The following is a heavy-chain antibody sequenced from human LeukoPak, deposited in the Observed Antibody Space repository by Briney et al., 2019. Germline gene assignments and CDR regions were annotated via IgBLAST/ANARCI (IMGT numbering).Heavy chain of an antibody. CDR3: ARHQHVGSDIDWFDP. CDR1: GYSISSAYY. Sequence: SETLSLTCSVSGYSISSAYYWGWIRQPPGKGLEWIGCIYYSGSTYYNPPLKTRVTISVDTSKNQFSLKLSSVTAADTAVYYCARHQHVGSDIDWFDPRGQGTLVTVSS. CDR2: IYYSGST. V-gene: IGHV4-38-2*02. J-gene: IGHJ5*02. D-gene: IGHD3-10*01.